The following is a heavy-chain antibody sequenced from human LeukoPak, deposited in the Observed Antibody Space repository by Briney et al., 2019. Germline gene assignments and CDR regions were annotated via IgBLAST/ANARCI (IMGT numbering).Heavy chain of an antibody. D-gene: IGHD6-19*01. CDR2: IYSGGTT. J-gene: IGHJ4*02. Sequence: GGSLRLSCVASGFTVSSSYMTWVRQAPGKGLEWVSFIYSGGTTYYADSVKGRFTISRDNSKNTLYLQMNSLRAEDTAVYYCARQIGGGWSFDYWGQGTLVTVSS. CDR3: ARQIGGGWSFDY. V-gene: IGHV3-66*04. CDR1: GFTVSSSY.